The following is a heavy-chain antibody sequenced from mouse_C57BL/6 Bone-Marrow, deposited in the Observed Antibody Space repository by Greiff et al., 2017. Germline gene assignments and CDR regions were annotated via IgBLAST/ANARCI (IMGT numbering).Heavy chain of an antibody. CDR1: GYTFTSPG. CDR3: ARGTTPFAD. Sequence: VQLQQSGAELARPGASAKLSCKASGYTFTSPGLSWVKKRTGKGFEWIGEFYPRSGNTYFNEKFKGKAPLTADKSSSTAYMELRSLTSEDYAVYFCARGTTPFADWGEGTLVTVSA. D-gene: IGHD1-1*01. V-gene: IGHV1-81*01. CDR2: FYPRSGNT. J-gene: IGHJ3*01.